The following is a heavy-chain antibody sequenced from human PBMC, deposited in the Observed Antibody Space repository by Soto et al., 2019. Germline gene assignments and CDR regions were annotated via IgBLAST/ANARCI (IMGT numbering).Heavy chain of an antibody. J-gene: IGHJ4*02. Sequence: GASVKVSCKASGFTFTSSAVQWVRQARGQRLEWIGWIVVGSGNTNYAQKFQERVTITRDMSTSTAYMELISLRSEDTAVYYCAAEVEGYCSGGNCWGQGTLVTVSS. CDR1: GFTFTSSA. D-gene: IGHD2-15*01. V-gene: IGHV1-58*01. CDR3: AAEVEGYCSGGNC. CDR2: IVVGSGNT.